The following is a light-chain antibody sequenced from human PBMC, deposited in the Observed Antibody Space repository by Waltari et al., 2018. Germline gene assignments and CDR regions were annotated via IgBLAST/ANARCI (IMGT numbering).Light chain of an antibody. Sequence: EIALTQPPGTLSLSPGERATPSCRASQRVSRYLAWYQQKPGQAPRLLIYGGSSRATGIPDRFSGSGSGTDFSLTISRLEPEDFAVYYCQKYGSLPATFGQGTKVEIK. CDR2: GGS. V-gene: IGKV3-20*01. J-gene: IGKJ1*01. CDR3: QKYGSLPAT. CDR1: QRVSRY.